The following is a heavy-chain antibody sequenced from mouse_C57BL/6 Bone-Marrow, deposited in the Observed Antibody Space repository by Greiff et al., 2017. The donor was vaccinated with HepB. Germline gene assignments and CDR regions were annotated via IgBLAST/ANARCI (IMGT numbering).Heavy chain of an antibody. V-gene: IGHV5-15*01. J-gene: IGHJ1*03. CDR2: ISNLAYSI. CDR1: GFTFSDYG. D-gene: IGHD1-1*01. Sequence: EVQRVESGGGLVQPGGSLKLSCAASGFTFSDYGMAWVRQAPRKGPEWVAFISNLAYSIYYADTVTGRFTISRENAKNTLYLEMSSLRSEDTAMFYCARHEKIPTVVGYFDVWGTGTTVTVSS. CDR3: ARHEKIPTVVGYFDV.